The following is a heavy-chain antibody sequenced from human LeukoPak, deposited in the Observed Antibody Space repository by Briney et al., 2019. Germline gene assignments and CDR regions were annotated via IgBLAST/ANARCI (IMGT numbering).Heavy chain of an antibody. V-gene: IGHV3-64*01. D-gene: IGHD2-2*01. J-gene: IGHJ3*02. CDR1: GFTFSSHA. Sequence: GGSLRLSCAAYGFTFSSHAMHWVRQAPGKGLEYVSAISGNGDRTWYLNSVEGRFTISRDNSKNRLYLQMGSLRPEDMALYYCVRAIQPPAGPHDAFDIWGQGTMVTVSS. CDR3: VRAIQPPAGPHDAFDI. CDR2: ISGNGDRT.